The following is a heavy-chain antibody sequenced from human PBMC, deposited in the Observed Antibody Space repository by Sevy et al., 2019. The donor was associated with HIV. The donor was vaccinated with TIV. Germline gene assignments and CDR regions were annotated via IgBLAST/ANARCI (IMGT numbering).Heavy chain of an antibody. J-gene: IGHJ4*02. CDR2: FSFGCGKI. Sequence: GGSLRLSCAASGFTFSSYAMSLVRQAPGKGLEWVSTFSFGCGKINYADSVKGRFTISRDNSKNTLYLQMHSLRAEDTAVYYCAREGCSKPHDYWGQGTLVTVSS. CDR3: AREGCSKPHDY. CDR1: GFTFSSYA. D-gene: IGHD3-10*02. V-gene: IGHV3-23*01.